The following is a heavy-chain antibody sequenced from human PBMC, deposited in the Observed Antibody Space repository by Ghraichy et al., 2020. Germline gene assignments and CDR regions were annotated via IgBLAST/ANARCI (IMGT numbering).Heavy chain of an antibody. D-gene: IGHD2-15*01. J-gene: IGHJ4*02. CDR2: IYYSGST. CDR1: GGSISSYY. CDR3: ASDRYCSGGSCHSFDY. V-gene: IGHV4-59*08. Sequence: SETLSLTCTVSGGSISSYYWSWIRQPPGKGLEWIGYIYYSGSTNYNPSLKSRVTISVDTSKNQFSLKLSSVTAADTAVYYCASDRYCSGGSCHSFDYWGQGTLVTVSS.